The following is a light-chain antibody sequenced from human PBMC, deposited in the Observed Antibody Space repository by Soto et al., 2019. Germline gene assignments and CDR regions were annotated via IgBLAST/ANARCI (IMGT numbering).Light chain of an antibody. CDR3: QLYNSYLWT. J-gene: IGKJ1*01. V-gene: IGKV1-5*01. CDR1: QTISSW. CDR2: DAS. Sequence: DIQMTQSPSTLSASVGDRVTITCRASQTISSWLAWYQQKPGKAPKLLIYDASSLQSGVPSRFSGSGSGTEFTLTNSSLQPDDFATYYCQLYNSYLWTFGQGTRVEIK.